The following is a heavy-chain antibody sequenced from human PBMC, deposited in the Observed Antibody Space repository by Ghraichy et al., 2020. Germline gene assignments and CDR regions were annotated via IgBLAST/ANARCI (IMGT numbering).Heavy chain of an antibody. Sequence: GGSLRLSCVGSGFTFSSYSMNWVRQSPGKGLEWVSYITSSSRTISYADSVKDRFTISRDNAQNSLYLQMNSLRDDDTAVYYCARASTVVRFFYYAGMDVWGQGTTVTVSS. D-gene: IGHD4-23*01. CDR3: ARASTVVRFFYYAGMDV. CDR2: ITSSSRTI. CDR1: GFTFSSYS. V-gene: IGHV3-48*02. J-gene: IGHJ6*02.